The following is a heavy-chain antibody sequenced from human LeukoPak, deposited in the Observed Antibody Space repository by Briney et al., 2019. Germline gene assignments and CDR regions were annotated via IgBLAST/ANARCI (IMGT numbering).Heavy chain of an antibody. V-gene: IGHV4-34*01. CDR1: GGSFSGYY. Sequence: SETLSLTCAVYGGSFSGYYWSWIRQPPGKGLEWIGEINHSGSTNYNPSLKSRVTISVDTSKNQFSLKLSSVTAADTAVYYCARDSGSYVPKGWFDPWGQGTLVTVSS. CDR3: ARDSGSYVPKGWFDP. CDR2: INHSGST. J-gene: IGHJ5*02. D-gene: IGHD1-26*01.